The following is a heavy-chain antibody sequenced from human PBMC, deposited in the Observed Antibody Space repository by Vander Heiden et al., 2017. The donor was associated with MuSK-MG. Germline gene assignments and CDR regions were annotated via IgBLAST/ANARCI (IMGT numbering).Heavy chain of an antibody. CDR3: ARRLYHDVLTGYHYYFDS. V-gene: IGHV4-39*01. D-gene: IGHD3-9*01. Sequence: QLQLKESGPGLVKPSETLSLTCTVSADSISSTNYYWAWIRQPPGKGLEWIANIDHAGSTFYNPSVKSRVTISIDTSRRQFSLQLTSLTAADTAVYYCARRLYHDVLTGYHYYFDSWGQGALVTVSS. CDR1: ADSISSTNYY. CDR2: IDHAGST. J-gene: IGHJ4*02.